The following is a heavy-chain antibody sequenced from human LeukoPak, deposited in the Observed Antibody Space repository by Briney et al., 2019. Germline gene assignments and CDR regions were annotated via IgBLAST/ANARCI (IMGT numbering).Heavy chain of an antibody. D-gene: IGHD1-14*01. Sequence: AGGSLRLSCAASEFTFSSYAMQWVRQTLGKGLEWVSGISASGDTTYYADSVKGRFTISRDNSKNTLYLQTNSLRAEDTAIYYCAKYVTAKGPPYGLDVWGQGTTVTVSS. J-gene: IGHJ6*02. CDR3: AKYVTAKGPPYGLDV. CDR1: EFTFSSYA. V-gene: IGHV3-23*01. CDR2: ISASGDTT.